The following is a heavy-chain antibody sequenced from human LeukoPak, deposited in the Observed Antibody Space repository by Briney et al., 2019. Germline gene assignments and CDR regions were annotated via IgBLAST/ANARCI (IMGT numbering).Heavy chain of an antibody. CDR3: ARLGSGVSWFDP. D-gene: IGHD2-8*01. CDR2: ISSSSSYI. V-gene: IGHV3-21*01. CDR1: GFTFSSYS. Sequence: GGSLRLSCAASGFTFSSYSMNWVRQAPGKGLEWVSSISSSSSYIYYADSVKGRFTISRDNAKNSLYLQMNSLRAEDTAVYYCARLGSGVSWFDPWGQGTLVTVSS. J-gene: IGHJ5*02.